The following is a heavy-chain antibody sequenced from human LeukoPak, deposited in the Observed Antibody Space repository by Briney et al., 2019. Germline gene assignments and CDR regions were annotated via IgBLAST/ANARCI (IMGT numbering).Heavy chain of an antibody. D-gene: IGHD5-12*01. CDR2: INWDSDSI. V-gene: IGHV3-9*01. CDR3: AINGGGDSGYGNFDY. J-gene: IGHJ4*02. CDR1: GFTFDDYA. Sequence: GRSLRLSCAVSGFTFDDYAMHWVRQVPGKGLEWVSGINWDSDSIGYADSVKGRFTTSRDNAKNSLYLQMNSLRAEDTAFYYCAINGGGDSGYGNFDYWGQGTLVTVSS.